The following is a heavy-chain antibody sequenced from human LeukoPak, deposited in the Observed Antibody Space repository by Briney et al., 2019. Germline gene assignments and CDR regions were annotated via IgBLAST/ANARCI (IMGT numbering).Heavy chain of an antibody. Sequence: PSETLSLTCTVSGGSISSYYWSWIWQPPGKGLEWIGYIYYSGSTNYNPSLKSRVTISVDTSKNQFSLKLSSVTAADAAVYYCARVLGQEHYCSSTSCYGSNWFDPWGQGTLVTVSS. D-gene: IGHD2-2*01. J-gene: IGHJ5*02. CDR1: GGSISSYY. CDR2: IYYSGST. V-gene: IGHV4-59*01. CDR3: ARVLGQEHYCSSTSCYGSNWFDP.